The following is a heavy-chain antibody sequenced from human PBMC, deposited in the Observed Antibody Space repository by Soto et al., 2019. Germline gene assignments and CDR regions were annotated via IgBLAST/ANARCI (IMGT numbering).Heavy chain of an antibody. CDR3: ASPSVAAAGGYYYYCMDV. J-gene: IGHJ6*02. Sequence: GESLKISCKGSGYSFTSYWIGWVRQMPGKGLEWMGIIYPGDSDTRYSPSFQGQVTISADKSISTAYLQWSSLKASDTAMYYCASPSVAAAGGYYYYCMDVWGRGTTVTVSS. D-gene: IGHD6-13*01. CDR2: IYPGDSDT. V-gene: IGHV5-51*01. CDR1: GYSFTSYW.